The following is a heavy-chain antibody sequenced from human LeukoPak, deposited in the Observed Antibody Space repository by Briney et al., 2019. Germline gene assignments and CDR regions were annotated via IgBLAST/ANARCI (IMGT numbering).Heavy chain of an antibody. Sequence: GESLKISCKGSGYGFSNYWIGWVRQMPGKGLEWMGIIYPGDSDTRYSPPFQGQVTISVDESINTAYLQWSSLEASDTAMYYCARQYGRPFDYWGQGTLVTVSS. CDR1: GYGFSNYW. CDR3: ARQYGRPFDY. CDR2: IYPGDSDT. D-gene: IGHD4-17*01. J-gene: IGHJ4*02. V-gene: IGHV5-51*01.